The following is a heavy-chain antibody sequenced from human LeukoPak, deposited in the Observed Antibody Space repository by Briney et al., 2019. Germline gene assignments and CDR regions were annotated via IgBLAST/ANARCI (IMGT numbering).Heavy chain of an antibody. CDR3: ARVRSGSGAFDI. Sequence: PSETLSLTCTVSGGSISSYYWSWIRQPPGKGLEWIGEINHSGSTNYNPSLKSRVTISVDTSKNQFSLKLSSVTAADTAVYYCARVRSGSGAFDIWGQGTMVTVSS. CDR2: INHSGST. D-gene: IGHD3-10*01. V-gene: IGHV4-34*01. CDR1: GGSISSYY. J-gene: IGHJ3*02.